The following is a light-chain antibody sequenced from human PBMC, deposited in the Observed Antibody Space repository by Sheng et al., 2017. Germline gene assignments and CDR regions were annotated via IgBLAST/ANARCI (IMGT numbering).Light chain of an antibody. J-gene: IGLJ3*02. CDR1: TSDVGSYNF. CDR3: CAYAGRSTLV. V-gene: IGLV2-23*02. Sequence: QSALTQPASVSASPGQSITISCTGSTSDVGSYNFVSWYQQHPGKAPNLMIYEVNKRPSGISNRFSGSKSGNTASLTISGLQAEDEADYYCCAYAGRSTLVFGGRDQADRP. CDR2: EVN.